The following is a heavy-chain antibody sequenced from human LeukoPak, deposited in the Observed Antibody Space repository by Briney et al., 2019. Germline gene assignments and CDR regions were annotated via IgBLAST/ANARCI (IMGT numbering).Heavy chain of an antibody. D-gene: IGHD5-24*01. V-gene: IGHV1-18*01. CDR3: ARDRVVEMATISIDY. CDR1: GYTFTSYG. J-gene: IGHJ4*02. Sequence: GASVTVSCKASGYTFTSYGISWVRQAPGQGLEWMGWISAYNGNTNYAQKLQGRVTMTTDTSTSTAYMELRSLRSDDTAVYYCARDRVVEMATISIDYWGQGTLVTVSS. CDR2: ISAYNGNT.